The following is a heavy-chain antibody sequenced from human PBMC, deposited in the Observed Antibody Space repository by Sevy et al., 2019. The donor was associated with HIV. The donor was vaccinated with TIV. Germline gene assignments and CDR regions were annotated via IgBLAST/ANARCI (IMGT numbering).Heavy chain of an antibody. V-gene: IGHV1-3*01. CDR3: ARGKGGIFGVVTGQFDY. Sequence: ASVKVSFKASGYTFSNNAIHWVRQAPGQRLEWMGWVHAGNGHTKFSEKFQDRVTISRDTSATIDYMDLTSLTSEDTAIYYCARGKGGIFGVVTGQFDYWGQGTLVTVSS. J-gene: IGHJ4*02. CDR1: GYTFSNNA. D-gene: IGHD3-3*01. CDR2: VHAGNGHT.